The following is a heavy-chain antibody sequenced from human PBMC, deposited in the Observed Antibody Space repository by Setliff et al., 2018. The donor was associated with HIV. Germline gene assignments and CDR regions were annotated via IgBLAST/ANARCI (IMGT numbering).Heavy chain of an antibody. Sequence: SETLSLTCTVSGGSISSGGYYWSWIRQLPGKGLEWIGYIYYSGITYYNPSLKSRVTISVDTSKNHFSLKLNSVTAAGTAVYYCARAGVYSYYDFDPWGQGTLVTVSS. V-gene: IGHV4-31*03. CDR1: GGSISSGGYY. CDR3: ARAGVYSYYDFDP. J-gene: IGHJ5*02. D-gene: IGHD4-4*01. CDR2: IYYSGIT.